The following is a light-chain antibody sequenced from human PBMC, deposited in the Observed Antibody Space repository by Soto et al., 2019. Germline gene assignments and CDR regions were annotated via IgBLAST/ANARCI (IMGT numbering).Light chain of an antibody. V-gene: IGKV4-1*01. CDR1: QSVFYSSNNKNY. J-gene: IGKJ3*01. Sequence: DIVMTQSPDSLAVSLGERATINCKSSQSVFYSSNNKNYLAWYQQKPGQPPKLLIYWASTRESGVPDRFNGSGSGTDFTLTISSLQAEDVAVYYCQQYYITPLTFGPGTKVDLK. CDR3: QQYYITPLT. CDR2: WAS.